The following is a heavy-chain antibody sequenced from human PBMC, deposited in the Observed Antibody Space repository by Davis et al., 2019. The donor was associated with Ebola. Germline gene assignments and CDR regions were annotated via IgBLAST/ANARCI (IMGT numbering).Heavy chain of an antibody. Sequence: GESLKISCKGSGYSFTSYWIGWVRQMPGKGLEWMGIIYSGDSDTRISPSFQGHVTISADRSIDTAYLRLNSLKASDTGMYYCARRGGSYIRQGFFFDSWGQGTLVTVSS. J-gene: IGHJ4*02. D-gene: IGHD1-26*01. V-gene: IGHV5-51*01. CDR1: GYSFTSYW. CDR3: ARRGGSYIRQGFFFDS. CDR2: IYSGDSDT.